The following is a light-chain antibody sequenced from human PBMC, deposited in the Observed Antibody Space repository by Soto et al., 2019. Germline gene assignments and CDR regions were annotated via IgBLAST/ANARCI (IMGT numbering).Light chain of an antibody. CDR1: SSNIGAGFD. V-gene: IGLV1-40*01. J-gene: IGLJ1*01. CDR3: SSYTSSSTLCV. CDR2: AST. Sequence: QSVLTQPPSVSGAPGQRVTISCSGNSSNIGAGFDVHWYQQLPGAAPKLLIYASTNRPSGVPDRFSGSKSGNTASLTISGLQDEDEADYYCSSYTSSSTLCVFGTGTKLTVL.